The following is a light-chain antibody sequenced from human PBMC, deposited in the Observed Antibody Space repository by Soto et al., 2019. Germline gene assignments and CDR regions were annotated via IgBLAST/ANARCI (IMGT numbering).Light chain of an antibody. CDR2: AAS. Sequence: DLQMTQSPSSLSASVGDRVTITCRASQNIINYLNWYQQKPGKAPKLLIYAASSLQSGVPSRFSGSGSGTDFTLTISSLQPEDFATYYCQQSYSTPWTFGQGTKVEIK. CDR1: QNIINY. CDR3: QQSYSTPWT. V-gene: IGKV1-39*01. J-gene: IGKJ1*01.